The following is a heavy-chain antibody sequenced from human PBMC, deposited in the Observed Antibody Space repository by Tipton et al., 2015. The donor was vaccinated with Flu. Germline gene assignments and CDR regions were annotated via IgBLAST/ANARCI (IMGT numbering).Heavy chain of an antibody. V-gene: IGHV3-9*01. CDR3: VKSLFGVGHDVFDI. CDR1: GFTFHAYA. Sequence: SLRLSCAASGFTFHAYAMHWVRQAPGKGLEWVSGISWDSGNIDYADSVNGRFTISRDNAKSSLYLQMNSLRAEDTALYYCVKSLFGVGHDVFDIWGQGTVVTVSS. CDR2: ISWDSGNI. J-gene: IGHJ3*02. D-gene: IGHD3-3*01.